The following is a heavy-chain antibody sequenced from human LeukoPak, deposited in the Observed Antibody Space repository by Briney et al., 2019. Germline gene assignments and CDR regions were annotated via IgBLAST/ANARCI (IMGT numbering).Heavy chain of an antibody. CDR3: ARGSPLVQEDI. J-gene: IGHJ3*02. CDR1: GGSFSGYY. V-gene: IGHV4-34*01. Sequence: SETLSLTCAVYGGSFSGYYWSWIRQPPGKGLEWIGEINHSGSTNYNPSLKSRVTISVDTSKNQFSLKLSSVTAADTAVYYCARGSPLVQEDIWGQGTMVTVSS. CDR2: INHSGST.